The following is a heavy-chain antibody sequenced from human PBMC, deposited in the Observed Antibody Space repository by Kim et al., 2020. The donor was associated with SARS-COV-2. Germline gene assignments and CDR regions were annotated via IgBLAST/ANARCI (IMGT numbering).Heavy chain of an antibody. J-gene: IGHJ4*02. D-gene: IGHD2-15*01. CDR3: ARGRGDIVVVVAATPPSFDY. V-gene: IGHV4-61*01. Sequence: SETLSLTCTVSGGSVSSGSYYWSWIRQPPGKGLEWIGYIYYSGSTNYNPSLKSRVTISVDTSKNQFSLKLSSVTAADTAVYYCARGRGDIVVVVAATPPSFDYGGQETLVTVSS. CDR1: GGSVSSGSYY. CDR2: IYYSGST.